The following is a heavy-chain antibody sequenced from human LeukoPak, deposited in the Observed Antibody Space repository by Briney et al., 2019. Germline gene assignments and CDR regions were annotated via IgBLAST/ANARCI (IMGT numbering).Heavy chain of an antibody. Sequence: GGSLRLSCAASGFTFSSYEMNWVRQAPGKGLEWVSYISSSGSTIYYADSVKGRFTISRDNAKNSLYLQMNSLRAEDTAVYYCARANPGYSSSWVDWGQGTLVTVSS. J-gene: IGHJ4*02. CDR2: ISSSGSTI. CDR3: ARANPGYSSSWVD. D-gene: IGHD6-13*01. V-gene: IGHV3-48*03. CDR1: GFTFSSYE.